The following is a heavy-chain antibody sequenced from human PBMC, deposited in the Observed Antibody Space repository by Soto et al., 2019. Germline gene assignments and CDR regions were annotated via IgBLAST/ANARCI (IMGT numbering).Heavy chain of an antibody. V-gene: IGHV4-39*01. CDR3: ATVGGSYLAIPSGY. Sequence: QLQLQESGPGLVKPSEPLSLTCTVSGYSISTNNYYWGWIRQPPGKGLEWIGSISYIGDTYYNPSLRGRVTISVDTSKNQFALRLSSVTAADTAVYYCATVGGSYLAIPSGYWGQGTLVTVSS. CDR2: ISYIGDT. D-gene: IGHD1-26*01. J-gene: IGHJ4*02. CDR1: GYSISTNNYY.